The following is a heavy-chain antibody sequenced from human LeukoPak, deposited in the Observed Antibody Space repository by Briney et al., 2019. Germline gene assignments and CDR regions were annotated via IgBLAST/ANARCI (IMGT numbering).Heavy chain of an antibody. CDR3: ARVGEGDFWRAMDV. Sequence: GGSLRLSCAASGFTFSSYAMSWVRQAPGKGLEWVSAISGSGGSTYYADSVKGRFTISRDNSKNTLYLQMNSLRAGDTAVYYCARVGEGDFWRAMDVWGKGTTVTVSS. CDR1: GFTFSSYA. J-gene: IGHJ6*04. V-gene: IGHV3-23*01. CDR2: ISGSGGST. D-gene: IGHD3-3*01.